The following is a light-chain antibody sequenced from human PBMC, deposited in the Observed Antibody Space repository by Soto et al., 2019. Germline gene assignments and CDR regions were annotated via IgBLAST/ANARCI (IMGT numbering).Light chain of an antibody. Sequence: SYELTQPPSVSVSPGQTARITCSGDALPKQNAYWYQQKPGQAPVLVIYKDIERPSGIPERFSGSSSGTTVTLTISRVQAEDEADYYCQSADNSGIYYVFGTGTKLTVL. CDR2: KDI. J-gene: IGLJ1*01. V-gene: IGLV3-25*03. CDR1: ALPKQN. CDR3: QSADNSGIYYV.